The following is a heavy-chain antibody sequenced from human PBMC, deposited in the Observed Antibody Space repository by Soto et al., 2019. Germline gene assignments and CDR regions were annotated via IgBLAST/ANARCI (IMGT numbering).Heavy chain of an antibody. CDR3: ARDRSNSPDCFDS. D-gene: IGHD4-4*01. CDR2: IYYTGST. Sequence: SETLSLTCSVSGGSINNYEYYWTWIRQPPGEGLEWIGHIYYTGSTSYNPSLKSRVTISLDTSKNQFSLKVNSVSAADTAVYFCARDRSNSPDCFDSWGQVPMGTFSS. CDR1: GGSINNYEYY. V-gene: IGHV4-30-4*01. J-gene: IGHJ4*02.